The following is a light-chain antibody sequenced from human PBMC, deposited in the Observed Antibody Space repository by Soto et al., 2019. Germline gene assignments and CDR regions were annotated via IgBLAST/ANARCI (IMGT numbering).Light chain of an antibody. J-gene: IGKJ1*01. CDR3: QQYNNWPPWT. Sequence: ENVLTQSPGTLSLSPGERASLSCRASQSITSGQVAWYQQRPGQAPRLVIYDTSTRATGIPARFSGSGSGTEFTLTISSLQSEDFAVYYCQQYNNWPPWTFGQGTKVEIK. CDR1: QSITSG. CDR2: DTS. V-gene: IGKV3-15*01.